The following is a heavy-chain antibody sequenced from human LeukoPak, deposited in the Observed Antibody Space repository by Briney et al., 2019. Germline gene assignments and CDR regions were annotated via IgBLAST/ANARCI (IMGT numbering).Heavy chain of an antibody. J-gene: IGHJ6*03. CDR2: INPSGGST. CDR3: ARGGTGAGENYYYYYMDV. Sequence: GASVKVSCKASGYTFTSYYMHWVRQAPGQGLEWMGIINPSGGSTSYAQKFQGRVTMTRDMSTSTVYMELSSLRSEDTAVYYCARGGTGAGENYYYYYMDVWGKGTTVTVSS. V-gene: IGHV1-46*01. CDR1: GYTFTSYY. D-gene: IGHD1-26*01.